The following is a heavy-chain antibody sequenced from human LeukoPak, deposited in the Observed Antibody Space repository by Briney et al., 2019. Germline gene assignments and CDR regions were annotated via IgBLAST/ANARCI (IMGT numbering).Heavy chain of an antibody. D-gene: IGHD1-1*01. CDR3: ARPQTQSNGFDY. V-gene: IGHV1-69*13. Sequence: SVNVSCKASGGTFSSYAISWVRQAPGQGLEWMGGIIPIFGTANYAQKFQGRVTITADESTSTAYMELSSLRSEDTAVYYCARPQTQSNGFDYWGQGTLVTVSS. CDR2: IIPIFGTA. J-gene: IGHJ4*02. CDR1: GGTFSSYA.